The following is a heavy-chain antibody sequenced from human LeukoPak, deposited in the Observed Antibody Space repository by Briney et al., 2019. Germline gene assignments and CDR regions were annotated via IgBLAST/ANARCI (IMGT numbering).Heavy chain of an antibody. V-gene: IGHV3-9*01. CDR2: ISWNSGSI. CDR1: GFTFDDYA. CDR3: VRVLGGDIVVVPAAVDY. D-gene: IGHD2-2*01. J-gene: IGHJ4*02. Sequence: GGSLRLSCAASGFTFDDYAMHWVRQAPGKGLEWVSGISWNSGSIGYADSVKGRFTISRGNAKNSLYLQMNSLRAEDTALYYCVRVLGGDIVVVPAAVDYWGQGTLVTDSS.